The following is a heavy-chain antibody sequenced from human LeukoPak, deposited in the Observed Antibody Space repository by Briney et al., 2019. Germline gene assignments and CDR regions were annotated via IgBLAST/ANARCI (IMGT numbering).Heavy chain of an antibody. CDR1: GFTFSSYG. D-gene: IGHD2-15*01. Sequence: PGGSLRLSCAASGFTFSSYGMHWVRQAPGKGLEWVAVISYDGSNKYYADSVKGRFTISRDNSKNTLYLQMNSLRAEDTAVYYCAKEGYSDYWGQGTLVTVSS. CDR2: ISYDGSNK. J-gene: IGHJ4*02. V-gene: IGHV3-30*18. CDR3: AKEGYSDY.